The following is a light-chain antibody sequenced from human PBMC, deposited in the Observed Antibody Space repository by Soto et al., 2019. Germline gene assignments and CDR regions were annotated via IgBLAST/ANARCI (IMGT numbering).Light chain of an antibody. CDR3: QQYGTPLFT. CDR2: GAS. Sequence: IVLTQSPGTLSLSPVERATLSCGASQSVSNNYLAWYQQKPGQAPRLLIYGASSRATGVPDRFSGSGSGTDFTLTISRLEPRDFAVYYCQQYGTPLFTFGPGTKVDIK. J-gene: IGKJ3*01. V-gene: IGKV3-20*01. CDR1: QSVSNNY.